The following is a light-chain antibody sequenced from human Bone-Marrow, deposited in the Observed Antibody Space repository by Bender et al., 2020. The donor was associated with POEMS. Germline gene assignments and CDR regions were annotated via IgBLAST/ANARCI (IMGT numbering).Light chain of an antibody. CDR1: SRDVQSYNL. CDR2: EVS. CDR3: CSYAGSSTWV. Sequence: QSVLTQPASVSGSPGQSITISCTGTSRDVQSYNLVSWYQQHPGKVPKLMIYEVSKRPSGLSNRFSGSKSGNTASLTISGLQAEDEADYYCCSYAGSSTWVFGGGTKLTVL. V-gene: IGLV2-23*02. J-gene: IGLJ3*02.